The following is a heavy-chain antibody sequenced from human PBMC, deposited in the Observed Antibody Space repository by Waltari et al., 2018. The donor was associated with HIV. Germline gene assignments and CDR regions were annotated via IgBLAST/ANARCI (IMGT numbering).Heavy chain of an antibody. CDR1: GFSFTGFY. J-gene: IGHJ4*02. CDR3: ARGYPHFDY. Sequence: QAQLVQSGAEVKKPGASIKVSCKTSGFSFTGFYLHWVRQAPGQGLEWMGWMNPGTGSTKYARTFQGRVTMTRDTSINTAYVELSRLTSDDTAVYFCARGYPHFDYWGQGTLVTVSS. V-gene: IGHV1-2*02. CDR2: MNPGTGST. D-gene: IGHD5-18*01.